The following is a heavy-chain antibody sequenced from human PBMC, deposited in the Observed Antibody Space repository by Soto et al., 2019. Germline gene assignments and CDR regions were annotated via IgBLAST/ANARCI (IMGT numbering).Heavy chain of an antibody. CDR3: ARVASGYSGLFYFDY. D-gene: IGHD5-12*01. J-gene: IGHJ4*02. CDR2: IIPILGIA. Sequence: GASVKVSCKASGGTFSSYTISWVRQAPGQGLEWMGRIIPILGIANYAQKFQGRVTITADESTSTAYMELSSLRSEDTAVYYCARVASGYSGLFYFDYWGQGTLVTVSS. V-gene: IGHV1-69*02. CDR1: GGTFSSYT.